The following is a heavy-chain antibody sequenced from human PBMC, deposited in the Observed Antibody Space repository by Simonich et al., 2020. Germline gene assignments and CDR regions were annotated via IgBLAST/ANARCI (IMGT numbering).Heavy chain of an antibody. Sequence: QLVQSGAEVKKPVASVKVSCKAFVYTFLSSGISWVHQAPGQGLEWLGWDSTYNGNTNYAPKRQCGVTMTTDTSTSTAYRELRSLRSDDTAVYYCARASRGTWWYYYFDYWGQGTLVTVSS. V-gene: IGHV1-18*01. J-gene: IGHJ4*02. CDR3: ARASRGTWWYYYFDY. CDR1: VYTFLSSG. D-gene: IGHD2-15*01. CDR2: DSTYNGNT.